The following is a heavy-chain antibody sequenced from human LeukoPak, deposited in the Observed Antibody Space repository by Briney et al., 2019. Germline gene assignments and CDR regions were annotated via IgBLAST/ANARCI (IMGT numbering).Heavy chain of an antibody. V-gene: IGHV3-23*01. D-gene: IGHD2-15*01. J-gene: IGHJ3*02. CDR3: AKRYWDATPTSAAFDI. CDR2: ISGSGGST. Sequence: GGSLRLSCAASGFTFSSYAMSWVRQAPGKGLEWVSAISGSGGSTYYADSVKGRFTISRDNSKNTLYLQMNSLRAEDTAVYYCAKRYWDATPTSAAFDIWGQGTMVTVSS. CDR1: GFTFSSYA.